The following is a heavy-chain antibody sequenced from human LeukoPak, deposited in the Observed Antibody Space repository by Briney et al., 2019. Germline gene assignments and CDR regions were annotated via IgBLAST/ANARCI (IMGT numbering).Heavy chain of an antibody. CDR3: AKDGIVVVVAAIEN. CDR1: GFTFSSYA. V-gene: IGHV3-23*01. D-gene: IGHD2-15*01. CDR2: ISGSGGST. J-gene: IGHJ4*02. Sequence: PGGSLRLSCAASGFTFSSYAMSWVRQAPGKGLEWVSAISGSGGSTYYADSVKGRFTISRDNSKNTLYLQMNSLRAEDTAVYYCAKDGIVVVVAAIENWGQGTLVTVSS.